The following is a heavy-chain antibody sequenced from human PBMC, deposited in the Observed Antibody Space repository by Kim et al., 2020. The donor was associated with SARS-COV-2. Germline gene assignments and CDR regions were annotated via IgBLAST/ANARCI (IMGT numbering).Heavy chain of an antibody. CDR2: IIPIFGTA. CDR3: ARNVGIAAAGTDYDY. V-gene: IGHV1-69*13. Sequence: SVKVSCKASGGTFSSYAISWVRQAPGQGLEWMGGIIPIFGTANYAQKFQGRVTITADESTSTAYMELSSLRSEDTAVYYCARNVGIAAAGTDYDYWGQGTLVTVSS. CDR1: GGTFSSYA. J-gene: IGHJ4*02. D-gene: IGHD6-13*01.